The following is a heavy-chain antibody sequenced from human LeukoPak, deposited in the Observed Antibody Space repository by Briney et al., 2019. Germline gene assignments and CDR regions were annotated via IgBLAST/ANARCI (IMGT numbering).Heavy chain of an antibody. CDR3: ARDREWELLDY. CDR2: IIPIFGTA. V-gene: IGHV1-69*05. J-gene: IGHJ4*02. CDR1: GGTFSSYA. D-gene: IGHD1-26*01. Sequence: SVKVSCKASGGTFSSYAISWVRQAPGQGLEWMGGIIPIFGTANYAQKFQGRVTITTDTSTSTAYMELRSLRSDDTAVYYCARDREWELLDYWGQGTLVTVSS.